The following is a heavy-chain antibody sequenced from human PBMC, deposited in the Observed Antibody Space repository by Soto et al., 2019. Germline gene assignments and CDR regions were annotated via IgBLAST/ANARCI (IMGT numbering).Heavy chain of an antibody. CDR1: VFSFSEYS. CDR2: ISGDTATT. D-gene: IGHD6-19*01. J-gene: IGHJ6*02. Sequence: PGWSLRLACAASVFSFSEYSMTWVRQAPGKGLQWVSAISGDTATTHYADSVKGRFTISRDNSRDTLYLQMNSLRVEDTAIYYCAKPLQQWLLQGSGVDVWGQGTTVTVSS. V-gene: IGHV3-23*01. CDR3: AKPLQQWLLQGSGVDV.